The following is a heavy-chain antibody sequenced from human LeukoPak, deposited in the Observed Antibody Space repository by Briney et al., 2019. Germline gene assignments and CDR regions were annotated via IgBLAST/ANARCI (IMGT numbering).Heavy chain of an antibody. CDR2: ITASSGTI. J-gene: IGHJ4*02. V-gene: IGHV3-48*02. CDR1: GXTFSRYS. Sequence: PGGSLRLSCTASGXTFSRYSINWVRQSPGKGLEWISYITASSGTIYYADSVKGRFTISRDNAKNSLYLQLNSLRDEDTAVYYCARGMAASGLSDYWGQGTLVTVSS. D-gene: IGHD6-13*01. CDR3: ARGMAASGLSDY.